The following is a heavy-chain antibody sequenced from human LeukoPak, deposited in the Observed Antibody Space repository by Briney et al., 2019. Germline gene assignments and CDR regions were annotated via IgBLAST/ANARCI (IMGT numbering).Heavy chain of an antibody. Sequence: GGSLRLSCAASGFTFSSYWMHWVRQAPGKGLVWVSRINTDESSTSYADSVKGRFTISRDNAKNSLYLQMNSLRAEDTAVYYCVRGIEVVPAADNWFDPWGQGTLVTVSS. CDR3: VRGIEVVPAADNWFDP. CDR1: GFTFSSYW. CDR2: INTDESST. J-gene: IGHJ5*02. D-gene: IGHD2-2*01. V-gene: IGHV3-74*01.